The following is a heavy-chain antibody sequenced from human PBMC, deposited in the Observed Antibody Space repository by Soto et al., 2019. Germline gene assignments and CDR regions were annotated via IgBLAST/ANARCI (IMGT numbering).Heavy chain of an antibody. CDR3: AHRAATVTEHDAFDI. D-gene: IGHD4-17*01. Sequence: QITLKESGPTLVKPTQTLTLTCTFSGFSLSTSGVGVGWIRQPPGKALEWLALIYWDDDKRYSPSLKSRLTITQDTSKNQVVLTMTNMDPVDTATYYCAHRAATVTEHDAFDIWGQGTMVTVSS. CDR1: GFSLSTSGVG. CDR2: IYWDDDK. V-gene: IGHV2-5*02. J-gene: IGHJ3*02.